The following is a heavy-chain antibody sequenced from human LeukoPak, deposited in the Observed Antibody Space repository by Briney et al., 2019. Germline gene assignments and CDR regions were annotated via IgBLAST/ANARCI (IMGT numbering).Heavy chain of an antibody. D-gene: IGHD3-22*01. J-gene: IGHJ3*02. CDR2: IFYSVST. V-gene: IGHV4-39*02. Sequence: SETLSLTRTVSGGSLSSSSYYWGWIRQPPGKGLEWIGNIFYSVSTYYNPSLKSRVTLFVDTFKNHFSLELRSVTAADTAVYYCARLPYYYDISGYAFDIWGQGTMVTVSS. CDR1: GGSLSSSSYY. CDR3: ARLPYYYDISGYAFDI.